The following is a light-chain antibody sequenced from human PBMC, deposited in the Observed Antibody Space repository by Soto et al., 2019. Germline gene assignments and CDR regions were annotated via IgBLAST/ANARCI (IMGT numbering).Light chain of an antibody. CDR2: YDT. J-gene: IGLJ2*01. CDR1: NIGSKS. Sequence: SYEVTQPPSVSVAPGETARITCGGKNIGSKSVHWYQQKAGQAPVLVIYYDTDRPSGIPERFSGSNSGNTATLTISRVEAGDEADYYCHVWDTICDHPLFGGGTKLTVL. CDR3: HVWDTICDHPL. V-gene: IGLV3-21*04.